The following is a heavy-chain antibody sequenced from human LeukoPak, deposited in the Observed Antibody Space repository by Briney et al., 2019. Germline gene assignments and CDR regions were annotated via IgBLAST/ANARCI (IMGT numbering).Heavy chain of an antibody. J-gene: IGHJ5*02. D-gene: IGHD2-2*01. Sequence: GEALKISCKGSGYRFFSYWIGWVRQMPDKDREWMGIIYSGDSDSTYSPSFQGQVTISVDKSLSTAYLQWSSLKAADTAIYYCARLGCSSTSCYVGWFDPWGQGTLVTVSS. CDR3: ARLGCSSTSCYVGWFDP. V-gene: IGHV5-51*01. CDR1: GYRFFSYW. CDR2: IYSGDSDS.